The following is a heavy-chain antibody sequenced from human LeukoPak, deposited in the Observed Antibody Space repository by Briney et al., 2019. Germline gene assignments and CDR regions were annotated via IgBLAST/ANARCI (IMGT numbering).Heavy chain of an antibody. CDR3: AKAMIVVVITTLHFDY. CDR2: ISHDGNRK. J-gene: IGHJ4*02. D-gene: IGHD3-22*01. CDR1: GFTFSSYG. Sequence: PGGSLRLSCAASGFTFSSYGMHWVRQAPGKGLEWVAVISHDGNRKFYGDSVKGRFTISRDNSKITLHLQMNSLRAEDTAVYYCAKAMIVVVITTLHFDYWGQGTLVTVSS. V-gene: IGHV3-30*18.